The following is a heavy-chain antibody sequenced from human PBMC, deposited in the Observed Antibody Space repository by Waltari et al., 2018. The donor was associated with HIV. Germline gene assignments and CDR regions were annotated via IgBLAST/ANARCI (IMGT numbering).Heavy chain of an antibody. D-gene: IGHD2-2*01. V-gene: IGHV4-4*02. CDR3: ARGADCSSTSCYAYYFDY. CDR2: SYHSGST. Sequence: QVQLQESGPGLVKPSGTLSLTCAVSGGSISSSNWWSWVRQPPGKGLEWIGESYHSGSTNYNPSLKSRVTISVDKSKNQFSLKLSSVTAADTAVYYCARGADCSSTSCYAYYFDYWGQGTLVTVSS. CDR1: GGSISSSNW. J-gene: IGHJ4*02.